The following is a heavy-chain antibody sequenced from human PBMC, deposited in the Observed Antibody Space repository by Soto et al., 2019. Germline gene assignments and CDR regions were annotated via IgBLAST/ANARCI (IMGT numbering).Heavy chain of an antibody. CDR3: ARDYYDSSGYSRGLYYYYGMDV. J-gene: IGHJ6*02. V-gene: IGHV4-59*01. D-gene: IGHD3-22*01. CDR2: IYYGGST. Sequence: SETLSLTCTVSGGSISSYYCSWIRQPPGKGLEWIGYIYYGGSTNYNPSLKSRVTISVDTSKNQFSLKLSSVTAADTAVYYCARDYYDSSGYSRGLYYYYGMDVWGQGTTVTVSS. CDR1: GGSISSYY.